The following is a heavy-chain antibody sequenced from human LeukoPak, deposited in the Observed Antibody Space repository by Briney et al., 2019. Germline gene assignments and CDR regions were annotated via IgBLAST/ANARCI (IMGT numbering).Heavy chain of an antibody. D-gene: IGHD3-3*01. Sequence: GGSLRLSCAASGFTVSSNYMSWVRQAPGKGLEWVSGINWNGGSTGYADSVKGRFTISRDNAKNSLYLQMNSLRAEDTALYYCARALYYDFWSGLSYWGQGTLVTVSS. V-gene: IGHV3-20*04. CDR2: INWNGGST. J-gene: IGHJ4*02. CDR3: ARALYYDFWSGLSY. CDR1: GFTVSSNY.